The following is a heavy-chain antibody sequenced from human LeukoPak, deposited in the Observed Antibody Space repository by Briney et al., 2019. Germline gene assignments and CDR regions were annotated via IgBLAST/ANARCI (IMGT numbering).Heavy chain of an antibody. CDR2: IYPGDSDT. CDR3: ARLFSGYDRTPFDY. D-gene: IGHD5-12*01. V-gene: IGHV5-51*01. Sequence: GESLKISCKISGYSFTIYWIAWVRQMPGKGLEWMGIIYPGDSDTRYSPSFQGQVTISADKSISTAYLQWSSLKASDTAMYYCARLFSGYDRTPFDYWGQGTLVTVSS. J-gene: IGHJ4*02. CDR1: GYSFTIYW.